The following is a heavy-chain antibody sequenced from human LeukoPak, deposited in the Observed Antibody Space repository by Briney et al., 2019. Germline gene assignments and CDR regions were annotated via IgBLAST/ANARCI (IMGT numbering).Heavy chain of an antibody. CDR3: ARDLGIAAAGTGYYFDY. J-gene: IGHJ4*02. CDR1: GYTFTNYY. D-gene: IGHD6-13*01. CDR2: SNPSGGST. V-gene: IGHV1-46*01. Sequence: ASVKVSCKASGYTFTNYYMHWVRQAPGQGLEWMGISNPSGGSTSYAQKFQGRVTMTRDTSTSTVYMELSSLRSEDTAVYYCARDLGIAAAGTGYYFDYWGQGTLVTVSS.